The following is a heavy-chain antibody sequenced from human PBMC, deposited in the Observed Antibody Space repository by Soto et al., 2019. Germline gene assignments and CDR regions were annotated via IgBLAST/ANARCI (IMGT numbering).Heavy chain of an antibody. CDR1: GYTFTSYD. Sequence: QVQLVQSGAEVKKPGASVKVSCKASGYTFTSYDINWVRQATGQGLEWMGWMNPNSGNTGYAQKFQGRVTMTRNTSISTAYMELSSLRSEDTAVYYCARGVPPDLVAATIPFDYWGQGTLVTVSS. CDR2: MNPNSGNT. CDR3: ARGVPPDLVAATIPFDY. D-gene: IGHD2-15*01. J-gene: IGHJ4*02. V-gene: IGHV1-8*01.